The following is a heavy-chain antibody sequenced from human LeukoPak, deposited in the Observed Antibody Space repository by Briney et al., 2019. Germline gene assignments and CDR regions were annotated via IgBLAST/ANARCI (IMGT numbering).Heavy chain of an antibody. CDR2: INPNSGGT. CDR1: GYTFTGYY. CDR3: ARAIMEASRANGLQSASLGI. D-gene: IGHD4-11*01. J-gene: IGHJ3*02. Sequence: GASVKVSCKASGYTFTGYYMHWVRQAPGQGLEWMGWINPNSGGTNYAQKFQGRVTMTRDTSISTAYMELSRLRSDDTAVYYCARAIMEASRANGLQSASLGIWGQGTMVTVSS. V-gene: IGHV1-2*02.